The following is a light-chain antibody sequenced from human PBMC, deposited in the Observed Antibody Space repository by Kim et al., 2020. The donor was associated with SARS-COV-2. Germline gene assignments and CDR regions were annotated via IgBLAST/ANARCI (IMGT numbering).Light chain of an antibody. Sequence: QLVLTQSPSASASLGASVRLTCTLSRGHSTYTIEWHQQQPQKGPRYLMKLNSDGSHSRGDGIPDRFSGSSSGAERYLIISSLQSEDEADYYCQTWGSVGVFGGGTKLTVL. V-gene: IGLV4-69*01. J-gene: IGLJ3*02. CDR2: LNSDGSH. CDR1: RGHSTYT. CDR3: QTWGSVGV.